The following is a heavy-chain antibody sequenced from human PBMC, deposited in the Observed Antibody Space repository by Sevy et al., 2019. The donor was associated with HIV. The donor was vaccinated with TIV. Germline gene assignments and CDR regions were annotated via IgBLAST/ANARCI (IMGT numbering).Heavy chain of an antibody. J-gene: IGHJ6*02. V-gene: IGHV3-7*01. CDR2: INQDGSEI. CDR3: AGGLGV. Sequence: GGSLRLSCVGSGISISSHWMNWVRQSPGKGLEWVANINQDGSEICYVDSVKDRFTISRDNAKNSGYLQMAFLRVEDSGVDYWAGGLGVWGQGTTVTVSS. CDR1: GISISSHW.